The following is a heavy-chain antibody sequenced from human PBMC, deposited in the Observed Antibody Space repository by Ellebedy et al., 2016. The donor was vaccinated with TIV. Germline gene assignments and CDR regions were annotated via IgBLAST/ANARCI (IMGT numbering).Heavy chain of an antibody. CDR2: ITSTSTYT. J-gene: IGHJ4*02. CDR1: GFTFSSYT. Sequence: GESLKISCVASGFTFSSYTMKWVRQAPGKGLEWVSSITSTSTYTYYIDSVKGRFTISRDNANNSLYLQLNSLRADDTAVYYCASLPPLYWGQGTLVTVSS. CDR3: ASLPPLY. V-gene: IGHV3-21*01.